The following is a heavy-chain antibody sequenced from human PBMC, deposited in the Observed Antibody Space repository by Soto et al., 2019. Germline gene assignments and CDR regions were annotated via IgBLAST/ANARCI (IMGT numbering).Heavy chain of an antibody. CDR1: GYTFTSYW. Sequence: GESLKISCKGSGYTFTSYWIGWVRQMPGEGLEWMGVIYPSDSDIRYSPSFQGKVTISADKSITAYLQWSSLKAADTAMYYCVRSGTSSGRFSDYWGQGTLVTVSS. D-gene: IGHD2-15*01. CDR2: IYPSDSDI. J-gene: IGHJ4*02. V-gene: IGHV5-51*01. CDR3: VRSGTSSGRFSDY.